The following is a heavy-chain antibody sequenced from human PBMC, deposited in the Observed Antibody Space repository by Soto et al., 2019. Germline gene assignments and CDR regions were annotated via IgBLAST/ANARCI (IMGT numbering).Heavy chain of an antibody. J-gene: IGHJ4*02. Sequence: GGSLRLSCAASGFTFSSYAMSWVRQAPGKGLEWVSAISGSGGSTYYADSVKGRFTISRDNSKNTLYLQMNSLRAEDTAVYYCAKDDYIWGSYRYTSFDYWGQGTLVTVSS. CDR2: ISGSGGST. CDR3: AKDDYIWGSYRYTSFDY. CDR1: GFTFSSYA. D-gene: IGHD3-16*02. V-gene: IGHV3-23*01.